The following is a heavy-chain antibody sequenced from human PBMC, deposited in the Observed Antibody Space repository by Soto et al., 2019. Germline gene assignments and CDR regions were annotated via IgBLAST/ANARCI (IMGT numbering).Heavy chain of an antibody. CDR3: ARSQLYYYDRSGYPDY. Sequence: PGDSLKISCKGSGYSFTSYWISWVRQMPGKGLEWMGRIDPSDSYTNYSPSFQGHVTISADKSISTAYLQWSSLKASDTAMYYCARSQLYYYDRSGYPDYWGQGTVVTVSS. CDR1: GYSFTSYW. CDR2: IDPSDSYT. V-gene: IGHV5-10-1*01. J-gene: IGHJ4*02. D-gene: IGHD3-22*01.